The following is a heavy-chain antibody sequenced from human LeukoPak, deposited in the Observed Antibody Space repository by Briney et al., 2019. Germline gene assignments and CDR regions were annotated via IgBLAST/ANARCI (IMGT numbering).Heavy chain of an antibody. J-gene: IGHJ4*02. V-gene: IGHV3-30*02. Sequence: GGSLRLSCAASGFTFSSYGMHWVRQAPGKGLEWVAFIRYDGSNKYYADSVKGRFTISRDNSKNTLYLQMNSLRAEDTAVYYCAKDASGYSSGDYFDYWGQGTLVTVSS. CDR2: IRYDGSNK. CDR1: GFTFSSYG. D-gene: IGHD5-18*01. CDR3: AKDASGYSSGDYFDY.